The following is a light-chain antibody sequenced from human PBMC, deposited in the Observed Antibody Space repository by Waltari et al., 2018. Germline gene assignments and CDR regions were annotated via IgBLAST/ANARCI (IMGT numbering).Light chain of an antibody. Sequence: EIVLTQSPGTLSLSPGERATLSCRASQSVSSSYVAWYQQKPAQAPRRLIYGASSRATGIPDRFSCSGSGKDFTLTISRLEPEDFAVYYCQQYGSSPWTFGQGTKVEIK. CDR3: QQYGSSPWT. CDR2: GAS. V-gene: IGKV3-20*01. J-gene: IGKJ1*01. CDR1: QSVSSSY.